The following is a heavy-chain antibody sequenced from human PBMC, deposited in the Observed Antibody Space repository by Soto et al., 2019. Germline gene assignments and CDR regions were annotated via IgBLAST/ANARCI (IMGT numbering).Heavy chain of an antibody. CDR1: GFTFDDYA. D-gene: IGHD3-10*01. CDR2: ITWNSGSV. V-gene: IGHV3-9*01. Sequence: DVQLVESGGALVQPGRSLRLSCAASGFTFDDYAMHWVRQAPGKGLEWVSGITWNSGSVYYADSVKGRFTISRDNAKNSLFLQMNSLRTADTALYYCAQDASMLRAHFDFLGPGALVTVSS. J-gene: IGHJ4*02. CDR3: AQDASMLRAHFDF.